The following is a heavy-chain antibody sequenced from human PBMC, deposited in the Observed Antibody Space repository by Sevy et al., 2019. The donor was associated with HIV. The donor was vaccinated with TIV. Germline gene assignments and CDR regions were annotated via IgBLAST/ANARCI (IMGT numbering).Heavy chain of an antibody. CDR2: IYFTGNT. D-gene: IGHD6-6*01. CDR3: ARDTTARPRVLDY. V-gene: IGHV4-59*01. CDR1: GGSISSYF. J-gene: IGHJ4*02. Sequence: SESLSLTCSVSGGSISSYFWTCVRQSPGKGLEWIGNIYFTGNTDYSPSLKSRVTLSLDTSKSQFSLTLKSVTAPDTAIYFCARDTTARPRVLDYWGQGTTVTVSS.